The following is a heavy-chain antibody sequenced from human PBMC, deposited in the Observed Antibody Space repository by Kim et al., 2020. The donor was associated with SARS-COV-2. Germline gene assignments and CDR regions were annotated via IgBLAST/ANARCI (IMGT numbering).Heavy chain of an antibody. D-gene: IGHD3-3*01. CDR2: IYYRGST. V-gene: IGHV4-39*01. J-gene: IGHJ4*02. Sequence: SETLSLTCTVSGGSISSSSYYWGWIRQPPGKGLEWIGSIYYRGSTYYNPSLKSRVTMSVDTSKNQFSLKLSSVTAADTALYYCARYYYFWSGYSDYWGQGTLVTVSS. CDR1: GGSISSSSYY. CDR3: ARYYYFWSGYSDY.